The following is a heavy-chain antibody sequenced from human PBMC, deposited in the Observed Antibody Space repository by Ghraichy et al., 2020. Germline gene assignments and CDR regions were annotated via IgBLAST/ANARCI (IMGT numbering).Heavy chain of an antibody. Sequence: GGSLRLSCAASGFTFSKAWMNWVRQATGKGLEWVGRIKSKTEGGTTDYAAPVKDRFTISIDDSKNTLYLQMSSLKTEDTAVYYCTTDPDGSVTYGYYYYYYGMDVWGQGTTVTVSS. CDR1: GFTFSKAW. J-gene: IGHJ6*02. CDR3: TTDPDGSVTYGYYYYYYGMDV. D-gene: IGHD4-17*01. CDR2: IKSKTEGGTT. V-gene: IGHV3-15*07.